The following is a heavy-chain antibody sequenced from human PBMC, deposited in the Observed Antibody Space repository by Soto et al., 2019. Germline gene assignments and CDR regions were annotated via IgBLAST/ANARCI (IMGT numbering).Heavy chain of an antibody. D-gene: IGHD3-22*01. Sequence: QVQLVESGGGVVQPGRSLTLSCAASGFTFSSSGMHWVRQAPGKGLEWVGFISYDGSKKFLGDSVKGRFIISRDKSKNTVYVEMNGLRNEDRVVYYCAKDGCYDSSGCYRHSDYWGQGILVSVSS. CDR3: AKDGCYDSSGCYRHSDY. CDR1: GFTFSSSG. J-gene: IGHJ4*02. V-gene: IGHV3-30*18. CDR2: ISYDGSKK.